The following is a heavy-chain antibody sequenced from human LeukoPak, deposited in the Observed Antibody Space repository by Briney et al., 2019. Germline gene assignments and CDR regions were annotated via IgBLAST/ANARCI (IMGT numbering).Heavy chain of an antibody. D-gene: IGHD3-22*01. CDR3: LGSSGCLFDY. CDR1: GLTFRNYW. Sequence: GGSLTLTCAGTGLTFRNYWMNWVGQAAGRGREWVANIKEDGSRINYVDSVKGRFTISRDNAKNPVYLQIDNLRAEDTAVYYGLGSSGCLFDYWGQGILVAVSS. V-gene: IGHV3-7*01. CDR2: IKEDGSRI. J-gene: IGHJ4*02.